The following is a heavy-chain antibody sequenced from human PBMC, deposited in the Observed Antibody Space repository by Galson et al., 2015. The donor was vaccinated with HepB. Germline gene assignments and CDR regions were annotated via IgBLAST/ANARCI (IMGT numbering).Heavy chain of an antibody. D-gene: IGHD5/OR15-5a*01. Sequence: WLRQPPGKGLEYIGSVFYSGNTNYNSALNSRVAISIDTSKNLFSLPGSSVTAADTGVYFCARTDLSTRTPQYKAASYWFVDLWGRGTLVTVSS. CDR3: ARTDLSTRTPQYKAASYWFVDL. J-gene: IGHJ2*01. CDR2: VFYSGNT. V-gene: IGHV4-30-4*08.